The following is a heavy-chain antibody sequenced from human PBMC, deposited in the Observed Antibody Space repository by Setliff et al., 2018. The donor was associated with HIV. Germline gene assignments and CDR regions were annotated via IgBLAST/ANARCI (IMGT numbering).Heavy chain of an antibody. D-gene: IGHD2-21*01. J-gene: IGHJ4*02. CDR1: GFIFKTYD. V-gene: IGHV3-30*02. CDR2: IRFNGNDK. Sequence: GGSLRLSCATSGFIFKTYDIHWVRQAPGKGLEWVTFIRFNGNDKYYADSVKGRFTISRDNSKNTLDLQINSLRPEDTAVYYCVTRNCGESICPEFDYWGQGTLVTVSS. CDR3: VTRNCGESICPEFDY.